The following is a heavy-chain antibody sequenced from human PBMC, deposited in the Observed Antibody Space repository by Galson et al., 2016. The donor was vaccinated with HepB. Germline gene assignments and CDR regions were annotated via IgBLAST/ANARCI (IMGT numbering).Heavy chain of an antibody. CDR1: GGTFSSYA. J-gene: IGHJ6*02. CDR2: IIPILGIA. Sequence: SVKVSCKASGGTFSSYAISWVRQAPGQGLEWMGGIIPILGIANYAQKFQGRVTITADKSTSTAYMELSSLRSEDTAVYYCARFRGIVVVNYYYGMDVWGQGPRSPSP. D-gene: IGHD3-22*01. V-gene: IGHV1-69*10. CDR3: ARFRGIVVVNYYYGMDV.